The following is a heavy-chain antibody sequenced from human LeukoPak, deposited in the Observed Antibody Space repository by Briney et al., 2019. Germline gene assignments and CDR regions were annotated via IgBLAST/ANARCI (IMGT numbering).Heavy chain of an antibody. J-gene: IGHJ3*02. V-gene: IGHV3-23*01. D-gene: IGHD3-22*01. CDR3: ARYYYDSSTYSPSRLDAFDI. CDR1: GFPFSSYA. Sequence: GGSLRLSCSASGFPFSSYAMHWVRQAPGKGLEWVSGISDSGSSTYYADSVKGRFTVSRDNSKNTLFLQMNSLRAEDTAVYYCARYYYDSSTYSPSRLDAFDIWGPGTMVTVSS. CDR2: ISDSGSST.